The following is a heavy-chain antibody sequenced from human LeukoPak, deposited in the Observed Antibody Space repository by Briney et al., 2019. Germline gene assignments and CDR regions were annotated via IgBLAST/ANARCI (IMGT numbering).Heavy chain of an antibody. V-gene: IGHV3-7*01. D-gene: IGHD4/OR15-4a*01. CDR2: IKEDGSET. CDR3: ARRKEVQTTFDY. Sequence: PGGSLRLSCVASGFVFSNSWMGWVRLAPGKGLEWVANIKEDGSETYYVDSVKGRFTISRDNAKNSLDLQMNSLRDEDTAVYYCARRKEVQTTFDYWGQGTLVTVSS. J-gene: IGHJ4*02. CDR1: GFVFSNSW.